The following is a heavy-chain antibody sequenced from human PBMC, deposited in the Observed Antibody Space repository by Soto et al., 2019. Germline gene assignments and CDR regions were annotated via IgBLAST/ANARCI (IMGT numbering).Heavy chain of an antibody. J-gene: IGHJ5*02. CDR1: GYSFSDYD. CDR2: MNPNSGNT. CDR3: ARDNRYNWNDEGWFDP. Sequence: QVQLVQSGAEVKKPGASVKVSCKASGYSFSDYDINWVRQATGQGPEWMGWMNPNSGNTGYAQKLQGRVTMTRNSAINTAYMELSSLGFEDTAVYYCARDNRYNWNDEGWFDPWGQGTLVTVSS. V-gene: IGHV1-8*01. D-gene: IGHD1-20*01.